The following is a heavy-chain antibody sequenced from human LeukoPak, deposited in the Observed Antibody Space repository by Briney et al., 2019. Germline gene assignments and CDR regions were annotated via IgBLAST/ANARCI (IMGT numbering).Heavy chain of an antibody. CDR3: ARLLGTVTTYDY. V-gene: IGHV3-7*01. Sequence: GGSVRLFCAVCGFTLRCHLMLGLRQPPGRGREGVASIRPDGSEEYYMDYVKGRFTISRYNAKNSLYLQMNSLRAEDTAVYYCARLLGTVTTYDYWGQGTLVTVSS. CDR2: IRPDGSEE. CDR1: GFTLRCHL. J-gene: IGHJ4*02. D-gene: IGHD1-7*01.